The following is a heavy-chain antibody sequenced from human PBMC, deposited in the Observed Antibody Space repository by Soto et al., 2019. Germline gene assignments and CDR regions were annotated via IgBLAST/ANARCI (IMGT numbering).Heavy chain of an antibody. D-gene: IGHD3-22*01. V-gene: IGHV4-30-4*01. J-gene: IGHJ4*02. Sequence: SETLSLTCTVSGGSISSGDYYWSWIRQPPGKGLEWIGYIYYSGSTYYNPSLKSRVTISVDTSKNQFALKLSSETAADTAVYYCARGTAANYYDSSGYSDYWGQGTLVTVS. CDR2: IYYSGST. CDR1: GGSISSGDYY. CDR3: ARGTAANYYDSSGYSDY.